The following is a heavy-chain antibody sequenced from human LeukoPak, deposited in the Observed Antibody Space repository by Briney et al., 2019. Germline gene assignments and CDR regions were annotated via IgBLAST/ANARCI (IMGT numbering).Heavy chain of an antibody. CDR2: INPNSGGT. CDR3: ARGQIGRMWFDP. CDR1: GYTFTGYY. Sequence: ASVKVSCKASGYTFTGYYMHWVRQAPGQGLEWMGWINPNSGGTNYAQKFQGRVTMTRDTSISTAYMELSRLRSDGTAVYYCARGQIGRMWFDPWGQGTLVTVSS. V-gene: IGHV1-2*02. J-gene: IGHJ5*02.